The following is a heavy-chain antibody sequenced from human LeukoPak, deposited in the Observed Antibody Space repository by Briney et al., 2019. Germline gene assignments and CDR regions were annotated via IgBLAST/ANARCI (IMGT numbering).Heavy chain of an antibody. J-gene: IGHJ4*02. D-gene: IGHD6-13*01. CDR1: GFTFSSYE. V-gene: IGHV3-48*03. CDR3: AREALGAAAPLPDY. Sequence: GGSLRLSCAASGFTFSSYEMNWVRQAPGKGLEWVSYISSSGSTIYYADSVKGRFTISRDNAKNSLYLQMNSLRAEDTAVYYCAREALGAAAPLPDYWGQGTLVTVSS. CDR2: ISSSGSTI.